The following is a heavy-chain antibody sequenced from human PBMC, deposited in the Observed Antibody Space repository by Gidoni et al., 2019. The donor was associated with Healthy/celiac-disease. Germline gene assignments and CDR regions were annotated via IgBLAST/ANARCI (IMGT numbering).Heavy chain of an antibody. J-gene: IGHJ6*04. CDR1: CVSISSSSYY. CDR2: IYYSGGT. CDR3: ARYGTRRGLYYYYYGMDV. Sequence: QLQLQESSPGLVKPSETLSLPCTVPCVSISSSSYYWGWIRQPPGKGLEWIGRIYYSGGTYYNPSLKSRVTISVDTSKNQFSLKLSSVTAADTAVYYCARYGTRRGLYYYYYGMDVWGKGTTVTVSS. V-gene: IGHV4-39*01. D-gene: IGHD4-17*01.